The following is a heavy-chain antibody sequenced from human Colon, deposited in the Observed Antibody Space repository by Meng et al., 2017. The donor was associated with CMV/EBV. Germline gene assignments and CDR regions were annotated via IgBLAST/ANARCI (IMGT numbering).Heavy chain of an antibody. V-gene: IGHV3-48*03. CDR3: ARDPVPTEHSSSWFGDWFDP. CDR2: ISSSGATI. Sequence: GESLKISCAASGFTFRTYEMHWVRQAPGKGLEWLSYISSSGATIYYADSVKGRFTISRDDAENSLYLEMNSLRDEDTAVYYCARDPVPTEHSSSWFGDWFDPWGQGTLVTVSS. CDR1: GFTFRTYE. J-gene: IGHJ5*02. D-gene: IGHD6-13*01.